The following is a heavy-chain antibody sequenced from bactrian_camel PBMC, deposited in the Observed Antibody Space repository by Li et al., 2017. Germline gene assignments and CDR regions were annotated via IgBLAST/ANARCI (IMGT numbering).Heavy chain of an antibody. J-gene: IGHJ6*01. D-gene: IGHD2*01. CDR3: AADGLSGSNYDSVPYFAY. CDR2: IDSDGRT. V-gene: IGHV3S10*01. Sequence: EVQLVESGGGSVQAGGSLRLSCVVSGFTEITFCMGWLRQGPGKAREGVAAIDSDGRTSYAPSVKGRFTISKDNAKNTLYLQMNNLKPEDTAMYYCAADGLSGSNYDSVPYFAYSGQGTQVTVS. CDR1: GFTEITFC.